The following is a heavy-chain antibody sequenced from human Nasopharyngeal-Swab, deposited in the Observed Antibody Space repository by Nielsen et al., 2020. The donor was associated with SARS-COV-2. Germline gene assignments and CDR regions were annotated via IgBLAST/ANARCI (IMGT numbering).Heavy chain of an antibody. CDR2: IKDRGSG. V-gene: IGHV4-34*01. CDR3: ARGQDAYYYMDV. CDR1: GGTPNGFH. D-gene: IGHD2-15*01. J-gene: IGHJ6*03. Sequence: SETLSLTCVVFGGTPNGFHWKWIRQTPGKGLKWIGEIKDRGSGNYNPSLRSRVTISAGTSNIQFSLKLHSVTAADTAVYYCARGQDAYYYMDVWGEGTTVTVSS.